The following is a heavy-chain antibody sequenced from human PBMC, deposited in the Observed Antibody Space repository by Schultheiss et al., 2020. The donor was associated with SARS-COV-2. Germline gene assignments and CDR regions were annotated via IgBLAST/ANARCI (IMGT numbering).Heavy chain of an antibody. V-gene: IGHV3-11*04. Sequence: GGSLRLSCAASGFTFSGHHMSWIRQAPGKGLEWLSYISNDGSSKSYTDSVKGRFTISRDNTKNTLYLQMNSLRAEDTAVYYCAKDSGIVVVVAATGGFDYWGQGTLVTVSS. J-gene: IGHJ4*02. CDR2: ISNDGSSK. CDR1: GFTFSGHH. CDR3: AKDSGIVVVVAATGGFDY. D-gene: IGHD2-15*01.